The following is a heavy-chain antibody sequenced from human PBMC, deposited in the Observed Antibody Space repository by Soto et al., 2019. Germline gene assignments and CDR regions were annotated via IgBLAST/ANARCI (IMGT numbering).Heavy chain of an antibody. CDR3: ARDGSGSYYVLYYFDY. D-gene: IGHD1-26*01. CDR1: GGSVTSDEDY. V-gene: IGHV4-38-2*02. CDR2: IYHSGST. J-gene: IGHJ4*02. Sequence: SETLSLTCTVSGGSVTSDEDYWGWIRQPPGKGLEWIGSIYHSGSTYYNPSLKSRVTISVDTSKNQFSLKLSSVTAADTAVYYCARDGSGSYYVLYYFDYWGQGTLVTVSS.